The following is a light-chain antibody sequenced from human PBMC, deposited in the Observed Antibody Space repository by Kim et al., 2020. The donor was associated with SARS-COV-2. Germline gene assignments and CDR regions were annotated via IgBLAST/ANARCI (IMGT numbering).Light chain of an antibody. CDR1: QSVNSN. V-gene: IGKV3-15*01. J-gene: IGKJ4*01. Sequence: VSPGQRATLSCRASQSVNSNLAWYQQRPGPAPRLLIYGASTRDTSVPARFSGSGSRTEFTLTITSLQSEDFAVYYCQQYNNWPLTFGGGTKVDIK. CDR2: GAS. CDR3: QQYNNWPLT.